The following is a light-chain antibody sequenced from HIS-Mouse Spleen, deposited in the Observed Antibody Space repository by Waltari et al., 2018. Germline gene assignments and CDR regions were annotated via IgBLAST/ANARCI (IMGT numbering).Light chain of an antibody. Sequence: DIVMTQSPLSLPVTPGETASISCSPSQSLLHSNGYNYLDWYLQKPGQSPQLLIYLGSNRASGVPDRFSGSGSGTDFTLKISRVEAEDVGVYYCMQALQTPWTFGQGTKVEIK. CDR3: MQALQTPWT. V-gene: IGKV2-28*01. J-gene: IGKJ1*01. CDR1: QSLLHSNGYNY. CDR2: LGS.